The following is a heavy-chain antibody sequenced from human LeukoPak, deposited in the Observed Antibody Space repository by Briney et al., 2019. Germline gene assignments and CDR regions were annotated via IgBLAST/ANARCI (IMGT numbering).Heavy chain of an antibody. CDR3: ARVQGGLNYYYMDV. CDR1: GGSVSSYY. CDR2: IYYSGST. D-gene: IGHD3-16*01. V-gene: IGHV4-59*02. Sequence: SETLSLTCTVSGGSVSSYYWNWIRQPPGKGLKWIGYIYYSGSTNYNPSLKSRVTISVDTSKNHFSLKLSSVTAADTAVYYCARVQGGLNYYYMDVWGKGTTVTVSS. J-gene: IGHJ6*03.